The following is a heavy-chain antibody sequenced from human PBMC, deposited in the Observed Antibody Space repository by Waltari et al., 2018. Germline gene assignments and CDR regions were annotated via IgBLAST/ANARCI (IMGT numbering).Heavy chain of an antibody. V-gene: IGHV3-23*01. CDR2: INGIGGNT. D-gene: IGHD3-16*01. CDR1: GFTFSTNA. CDR3: AKDSSTLHYFDY. J-gene: IGHJ4*02. Sequence: EVQVLESGGGLVQPGGSLRLSCAASGFTFSTNAMTWVRQAPGKGLEWVLTINGIGGNTYHADSVKGRFTISRDNSKNTLYLQMNSLRAEDTAIYYCAKDSSTLHYFDYWGQGTLVTVSS.